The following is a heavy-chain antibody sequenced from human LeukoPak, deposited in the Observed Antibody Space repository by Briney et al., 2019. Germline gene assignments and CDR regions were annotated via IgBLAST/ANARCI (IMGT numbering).Heavy chain of an antibody. CDR3: ARPHSSSWDDAFDI. D-gene: IGHD6-13*01. CDR1: GYTFTSYA. V-gene: IGHV1-3*03. CDR2: INAGNGNT. Sequence: APVKVSCKASGYTFTSYAMHWVRQAPGQRLEWMGWINAGNGNTKYSQEFQGRVTIARDTSASTAYMELSSLRSEDMAVYYCARPHSSSWDDAFDIWGQGTMVTVSS. J-gene: IGHJ3*02.